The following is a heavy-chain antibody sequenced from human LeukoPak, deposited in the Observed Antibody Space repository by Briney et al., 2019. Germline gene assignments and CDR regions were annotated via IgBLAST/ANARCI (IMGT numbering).Heavy chain of an antibody. V-gene: IGHV1-46*01. D-gene: IGHD5-24*01. Sequence: ASVKVSCKASGYTFTSYYMHWVRQAPGQGLEWMGIINPSDGSTNHAQKFQDRVIMARDTSTSTVYMELSSLRSEDTAVYYCARKSDGYRLDYWGQGTLVTVSS. CDR1: GYTFTSYY. CDR2: INPSDGST. CDR3: ARKSDGYRLDY. J-gene: IGHJ4*02.